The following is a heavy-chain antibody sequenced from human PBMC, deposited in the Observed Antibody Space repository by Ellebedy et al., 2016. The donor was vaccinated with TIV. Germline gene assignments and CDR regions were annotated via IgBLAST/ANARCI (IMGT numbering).Heavy chain of an antibody. CDR2: ITGSSSYM. CDR3: SRGIAAVMY. V-gene: IGHV3-21*01. D-gene: IGHD6-13*01. J-gene: IGHJ4*02. Sequence: GESLKISCAASGFTFSNYSMNWVRQAPGKGLEWVSSITGSSSYMFYADSVKGRFTISRDNAKNSLYLQMNILRAEDTAVYYCSRGIAAVMYWGQGTLVTVSS. CDR1: GFTFSNYS.